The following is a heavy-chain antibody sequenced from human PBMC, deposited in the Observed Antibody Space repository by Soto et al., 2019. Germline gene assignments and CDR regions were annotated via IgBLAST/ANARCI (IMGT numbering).Heavy chain of an antibody. CDR3: ARERIVVVINENWFDP. CDR1: GGSISSGGYY. D-gene: IGHD3-22*01. CDR2: IYYSGST. V-gene: IGHV4-31*03. J-gene: IGHJ5*02. Sequence: SETLSLTCTVSGGSISSGGYYWSWIRQHPGKGLEWIGYIYYSGSTYYNPSLKSRVTISVDTSKNQFSLKLSSVTAADTAVYYCARERIVVVINENWFDPRGQGTLVTVSS.